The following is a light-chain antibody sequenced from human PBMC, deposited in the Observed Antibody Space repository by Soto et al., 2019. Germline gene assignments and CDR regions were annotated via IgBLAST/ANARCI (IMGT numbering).Light chain of an antibody. J-gene: IGLJ2*01. CDR2: EVT. CDR1: SSDVGGHNY. Sequence: QSALTQPASVSGPPGQSITISCTGTSSDVGGHNYVSWYQQHPGTAPKLMIYEVTNRPSGVSNRFSGSKSGNTASLTISGLQAEDEADYYCSSYTSSTTLDVVFGGGTKVTVL. V-gene: IGLV2-14*01. CDR3: SSYTSSTTLDVV.